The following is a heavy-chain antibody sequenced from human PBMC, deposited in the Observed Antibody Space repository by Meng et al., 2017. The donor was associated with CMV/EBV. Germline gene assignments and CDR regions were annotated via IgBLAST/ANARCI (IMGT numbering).Heavy chain of an antibody. CDR1: GGSISSSSYY. CDR3: ARDHHTHGFLESYYGMDV. V-gene: IGHV4-39*07. J-gene: IGHJ6*02. CDR2: IYYSGST. Sequence: SETLSLTCTVSGGSISSSSYYWGWIRRPPGKGLEWIGSIYYSGSTYYNPSLKSRVTISVDTSKNQFSLKLSSVTAADTAVYYCARDHHTHGFLESYYGMDVWGQGTTVTVSS. D-gene: IGHD3-3*01.